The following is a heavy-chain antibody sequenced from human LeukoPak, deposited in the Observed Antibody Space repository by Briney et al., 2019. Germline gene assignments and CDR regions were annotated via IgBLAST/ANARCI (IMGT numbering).Heavy chain of an antibody. V-gene: IGHV3-9*01. Sequence: GGSLRLSCAASGFTFDDFAIHWVRQAPGKGLEWVSGISWNSVTIGYADSVKGRSTISRDNAKNSLYLQMNSLRPEDTALYFCTKVRGYSYGPFDYWGQGTLVTVSS. CDR3: TKVRGYSYGPFDY. D-gene: IGHD5-18*01. CDR1: GFTFDDFA. J-gene: IGHJ4*02. CDR2: ISWNSVTI.